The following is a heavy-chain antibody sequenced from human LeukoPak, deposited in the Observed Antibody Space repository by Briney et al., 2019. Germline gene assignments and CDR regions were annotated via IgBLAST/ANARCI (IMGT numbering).Heavy chain of an antibody. CDR3: AKERTRIAAAGTFDY. V-gene: IGHV3-48*03. J-gene: IGHJ4*02. D-gene: IGHD6-13*01. Sequence: GGSLRLSCAASGFTFSSYEMNWVRQAPGKGLEWVSYISSSGSTIYYADSVKGRFTISRDNSKNTLYLQMNSLRAEDTAVYYCAKERTRIAAAGTFDYWGQGTLVTVSS. CDR1: GFTFSSYE. CDR2: ISSSGSTI.